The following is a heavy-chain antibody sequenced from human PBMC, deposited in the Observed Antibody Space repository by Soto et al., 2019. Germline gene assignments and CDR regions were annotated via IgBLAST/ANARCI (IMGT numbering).Heavy chain of an antibody. CDR1: GYSFTSCW. V-gene: IGHV5-51*01. J-gene: IGHJ6*02. Sequence: GESLKIYCQGSGYSFTSCWIGWVRQMPGKGLEWMGIIYPGESDTRYSPSFQGQVTISADKSIRTAYLQWSSLKASDTAMYYWARQCAPEYYYYYGMDVWGQGTTVTVSS. CDR3: ARQCAPEYYYYYGMDV. CDR2: IYPGESDT.